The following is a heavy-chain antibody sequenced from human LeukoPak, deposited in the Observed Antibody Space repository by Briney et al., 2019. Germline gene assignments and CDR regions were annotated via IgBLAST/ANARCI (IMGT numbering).Heavy chain of an antibody. D-gene: IGHD3-22*01. J-gene: IGHJ4*02. V-gene: IGHV3-23*01. CDR2: ISGSGGST. CDR1: GFTFSSYA. Sequence: PGGSLRLSCAASGFTFSSYAMSWVRQAPGKGLEWVSAISGSGGSTYYADSVKGRFTISRDNSKNTLYLQMNSLRAEDTPVYYCAKHTYYDSSAYYFHYWGQGTLVTVSS. CDR3: AKHTYYDSSAYYFHY.